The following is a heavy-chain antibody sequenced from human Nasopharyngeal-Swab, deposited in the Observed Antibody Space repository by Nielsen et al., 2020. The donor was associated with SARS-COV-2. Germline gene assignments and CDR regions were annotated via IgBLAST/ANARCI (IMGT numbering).Heavy chain of an antibody. Sequence: GESLKISCAGSGYTFSNYCMHWVRQVPGKGLVWVSRIDTDGSTTNYADSVKGRFSISRDNAKNTLYLQMDSLRGEDTAIYYCTRDIGGRYGYWGQGILVTVSS. CDR1: GYTFSNYC. CDR3: TRDIGGRYGY. V-gene: IGHV3-74*01. CDR2: IDTDGSTT. D-gene: IGHD1-26*01. J-gene: IGHJ4*02.